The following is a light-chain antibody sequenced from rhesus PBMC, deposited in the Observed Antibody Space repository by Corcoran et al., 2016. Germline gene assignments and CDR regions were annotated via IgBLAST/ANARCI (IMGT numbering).Light chain of an antibody. V-gene: IGKV3-10*01. CDR1: QIFSSY. J-gene: IGKJ4*01. CDR2: GAD. CDR3: YHHSSGYLT. Sequence: QVILTQSPATLSLSPGERATLSCRASQIFSSYLAWHQQKPGQALRPLIYGADSRATGFPDRFPGSGSGTDLSLTISSLEPEDVGVYHGYHHSSGYLTFGGGTKVEIK.